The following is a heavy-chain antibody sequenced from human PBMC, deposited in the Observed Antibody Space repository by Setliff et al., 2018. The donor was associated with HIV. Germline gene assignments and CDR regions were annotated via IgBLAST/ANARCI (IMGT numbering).Heavy chain of an antibody. V-gene: IGHV1-69*13. D-gene: IGHD3-22*01. J-gene: IGHJ6*03. CDR2: IIPIFGTT. Sequence: SVKVSCKASGGTFSSYAINWVRQAPGQGLEWMGGIIPIFGTTNFAQKFQGRVTITADESTSTAYMELSSLRSEDTAVYYCARARTDYYDRRRRSHYYIDVWARGATVTVSS. CDR3: ARARTDYYDRRRRSHYYIDV. CDR1: GGTFSSYA.